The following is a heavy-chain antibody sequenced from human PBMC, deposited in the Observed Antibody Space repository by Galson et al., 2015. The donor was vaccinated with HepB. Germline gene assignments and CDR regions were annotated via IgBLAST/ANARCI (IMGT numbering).Heavy chain of an antibody. Sequence: SLRLSCAASGFTFSSYTMNWVRQAPGTGLESVSYISSTGTTMYYAASAKGRFTISRDNAQNSLYLQMNSLRDEDTAVYYCARVYFGSGSSSAYWYFDLWGRGALVTVSS. D-gene: IGHD3-10*01. CDR1: GFTFSSYT. J-gene: IGHJ2*01. V-gene: IGHV3-48*02. CDR2: ISSTGTTM. CDR3: ARVYFGSGSSSAYWYFDL.